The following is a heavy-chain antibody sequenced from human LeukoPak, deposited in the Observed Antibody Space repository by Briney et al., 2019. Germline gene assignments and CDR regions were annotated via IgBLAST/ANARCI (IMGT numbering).Heavy chain of an antibody. V-gene: IGHV3-53*01. D-gene: IGHD5-18*01. CDR1: GFIVXXXX. Sequence: PGGSLRLSCAASGFIVXXXXXSWVXXAPGXXXXXVSXXYSDGXXXXXXXXXXXXTXSXXXSXNXXXXQMXSLRAEDTAVYYCARAIRGYSYVLDYWGQGTLVTVSS. CDR2: XYSDGXX. CDR3: ARAIRGYSYVLDY. J-gene: IGHJ4*02.